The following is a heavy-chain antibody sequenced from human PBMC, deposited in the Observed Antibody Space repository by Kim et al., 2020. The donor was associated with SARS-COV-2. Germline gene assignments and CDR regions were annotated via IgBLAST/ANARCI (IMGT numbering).Heavy chain of an antibody. CDR1: GGSISSYY. V-gene: IGHV4-59*13. J-gene: IGHJ5*02. CDR2: IYYSGST. D-gene: IGHD2-15*01. CDR3: ANSPPSCPGWFDP. Sequence: SETLSLTCTVSGGSISSYYWSWIRQPPGKGLEWIGYIYYSGSTNYNPSLKSRVTISVDTSKNQFSLKLSSVTAADTAVYYCANSPPSCPGWFDPWGQGTLVTVSS.